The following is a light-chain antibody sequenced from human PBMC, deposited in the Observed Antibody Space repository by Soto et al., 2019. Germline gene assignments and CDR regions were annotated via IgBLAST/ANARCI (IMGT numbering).Light chain of an antibody. J-gene: IGKJ2*01. V-gene: IGKV1-39*01. CDR1: QIISSY. CDR3: QQSYSTLYT. CDR2: AAS. Sequence: DIQVTQSPSSLSASIGDRVTITCRASQIISSYLNWYQQKPGKAPKLLIYAASSLQSGVPSRFSGSGSGTDFTLPISSLQPEDFATYYCQQSYSTLYTFGQGTKLEI.